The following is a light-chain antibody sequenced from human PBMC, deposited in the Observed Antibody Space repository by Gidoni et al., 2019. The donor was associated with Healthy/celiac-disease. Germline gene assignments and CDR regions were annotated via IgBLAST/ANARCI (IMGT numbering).Light chain of an antibody. CDR2: EDN. V-gene: IGLV6-57*02. CDR3: QSYDSSNGGV. Sequence: NFMLTQPHSVSESPGKTVTISCTGSSGSIASNYVQWYQQRPGSPPTTVIYEDNQTPSGVPDRFSGSIDSSSNSASLTISGLKTEDEADYYCQSYDSSNGGVFGGGTKLTVL. CDR1: SGSIASNY. J-gene: IGLJ2*01.